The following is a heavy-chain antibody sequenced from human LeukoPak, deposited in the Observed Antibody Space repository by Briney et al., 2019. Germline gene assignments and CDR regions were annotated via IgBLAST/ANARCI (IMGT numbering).Heavy chain of an antibody. V-gene: IGHV1-2*02. Sequence: ASVKVSCKAAGYTFSGYYLHWVRQVPGQGLEWMGWINCNSGATNLAQKFQGRVTVTKDRPIRTAYMELKSLRSDDTAIYYCARKPLDYYETLDAFDLWGQGTMVIVSS. CDR2: INCNSGAT. CDR3: ARKPLDYYETLDAFDL. CDR1: GYTFSGYY. J-gene: IGHJ3*01. D-gene: IGHD3-22*01.